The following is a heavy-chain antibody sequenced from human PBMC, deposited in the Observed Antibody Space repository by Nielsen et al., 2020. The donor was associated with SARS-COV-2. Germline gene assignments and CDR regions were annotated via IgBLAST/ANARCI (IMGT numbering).Heavy chain of an antibody. D-gene: IGHD2-2*01. Sequence: LKISCAASGFTFDDYAMHWVRQAPGKGLEWVSGISWNSGSIGYADSVKGRFTISRDNSKNTLYLQMNSLRAEDTAVYYCASQLANYAFDIWGQGTMVTVSS. CDR2: ISWNSGSI. J-gene: IGHJ3*02. V-gene: IGHV3-9*01. CDR1: GFTFDDYA. CDR3: ASQLANYAFDI.